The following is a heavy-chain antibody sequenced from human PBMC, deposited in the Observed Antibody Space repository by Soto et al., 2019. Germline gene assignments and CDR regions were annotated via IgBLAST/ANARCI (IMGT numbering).Heavy chain of an antibody. J-gene: IGHJ5*02. V-gene: IGHV4-39*01. Sequence: SEALSLTCTVAGGSMNTNNYYWGWVRQPPGKGLEWIGSVFYNGTTYYSPSLKSRVTISLATSRTQFSLKLDSVTAADTAVYYCAMLVVFSPGPNAWGQGTLVTVSS. D-gene: IGHD6-6*01. CDR3: AMLVVFSPGPNA. CDR2: VFYNGTT. CDR1: GGSMNTNNYY.